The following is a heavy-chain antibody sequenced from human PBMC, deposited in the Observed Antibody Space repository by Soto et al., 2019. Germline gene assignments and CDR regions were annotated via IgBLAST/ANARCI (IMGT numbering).Heavy chain of an antibody. CDR1: GFTFSSYW. CDR2: INSDGSST. D-gene: IGHD3-3*01. CDR3: ARDTPHYDFWSGYYTGYYYGMDV. J-gene: IGHJ6*02. V-gene: IGHV3-74*01. Sequence: EVQLVESGGGLVQPGGSLRLSCAASGFTFSSYWMHWVRQAPGKGLVWVSRINSDGSSTSYADSVKGRFTISRDNAKNTLYLQMNSLRAEDTAVYYCARDTPHYDFWSGYYTGYYYGMDVWGQGTTVTVSS.